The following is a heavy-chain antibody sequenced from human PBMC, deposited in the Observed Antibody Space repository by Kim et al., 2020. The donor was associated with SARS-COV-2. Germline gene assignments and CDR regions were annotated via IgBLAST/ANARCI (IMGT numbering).Heavy chain of an antibody. D-gene: IGHD6-13*01. CDR3: HEAGDYYYYGMDV. J-gene: IGHJ6*02. CDR1: GFTFSGSA. CDR2: IRSKANSYAT. Sequence: GGSLRPSCAASGFTFSGSAMHWVRQASGKGLEWVGRIRSKANSYATAYAASVKGRFTISRDDSKNTAYLQMNSLKTEDTAVYYCHEAGDYYYYGMDVWGQGTTVTVSS. V-gene: IGHV3-73*01.